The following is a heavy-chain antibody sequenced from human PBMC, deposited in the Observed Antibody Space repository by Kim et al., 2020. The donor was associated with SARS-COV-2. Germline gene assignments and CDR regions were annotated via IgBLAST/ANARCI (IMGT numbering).Heavy chain of an antibody. J-gene: IGHJ4*02. V-gene: IGHV5-51*01. Sequence: GESLKISCKASGYSFSSYWIGWVRQMPGKGLEWMGIIYPGDSDTRYSPSFQGQVTISADKSIGTAYLQWSSLKASDTAMYYCARRSRPCSSGRCYDGHWGQGTLVIVSS. CDR1: GYSFSSYW. CDR3: ARRSRPCSSGRCYDGH. CDR2: IYPGDSDT. D-gene: IGHD2-15*01.